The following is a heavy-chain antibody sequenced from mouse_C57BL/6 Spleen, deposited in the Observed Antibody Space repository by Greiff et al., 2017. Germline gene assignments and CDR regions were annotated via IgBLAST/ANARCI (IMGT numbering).Heavy chain of an antibody. CDR1: GYTFTGYW. CDR3: ACGYYGEGAMDY. CDR2: IVPGTGST. V-gene: IGHV1-9*01. Sequence: VQLQQSGAELMKPGASVKLSCKATGYTFTGYWIEWVKQRPGHGLEWIGEIVPGTGSTTYNEKFKGKATFTADTSSSTAYMQLSSLTTEDSAIYYCACGYYGEGAMDYWGQGTSVTVSS. J-gene: IGHJ4*01. D-gene: IGHD1-2*01.